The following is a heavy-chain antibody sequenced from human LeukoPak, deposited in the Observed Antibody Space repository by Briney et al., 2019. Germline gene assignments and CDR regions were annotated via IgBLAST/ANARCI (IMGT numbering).Heavy chain of an antibody. D-gene: IGHD2-15*01. CDR1: GGTFSSYV. V-gene: IGHV1-69*05. CDR3: ARDPVVAATQRPNFDI. Sequence: SVKVSCKASGGTFSSYVISWVRQAPGQGLEWMGRIIPIFGTANYAQKFQGRVTITTDESTSTAYMELSSLRSEDTAVYYCARDPVVAATQRPNFDIWGQGTMVTVSS. CDR2: IIPIFGTA. J-gene: IGHJ3*02.